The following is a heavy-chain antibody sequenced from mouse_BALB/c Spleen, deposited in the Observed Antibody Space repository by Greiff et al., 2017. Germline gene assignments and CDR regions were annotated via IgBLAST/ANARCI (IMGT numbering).Heavy chain of an antibody. CDR1: GFTFSSYA. Sequence: EVQRVESGGGLVKPGGSLKLSCAASGFTFSSYAMSWVRQSPEKRLEWVAEISSGGSYTYYPDTVTGRFTISRDNAKNTLYLEMSSLRSEDTAMYYCARRFQYYGSTWFAYWGQGTLVTVSA. D-gene: IGHD1-1*01. V-gene: IGHV5-9-4*01. CDR3: ARRFQYYGSTWFAY. CDR2: ISSGGSYT. J-gene: IGHJ3*01.